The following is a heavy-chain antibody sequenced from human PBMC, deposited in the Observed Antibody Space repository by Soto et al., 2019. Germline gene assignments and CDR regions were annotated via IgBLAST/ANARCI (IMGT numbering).Heavy chain of an antibody. CDR1: GFTFSSYS. Sequence: GGSLRLSCAASGFTFSSYSMNWVRQAPGKGLEWVSYISSSSSTIYYADSVKGRFTISRDNAKNSLYLQMNSLRAEDTAVYYCARGGRERTSLPGVHSSGWPYYYYYYMDVWGKGTTVTVSS. CDR3: ARGGRERTSLPGVHSSGWPYYYYYYMDV. J-gene: IGHJ6*03. CDR2: ISSSSSTI. V-gene: IGHV3-48*01. D-gene: IGHD6-19*01.